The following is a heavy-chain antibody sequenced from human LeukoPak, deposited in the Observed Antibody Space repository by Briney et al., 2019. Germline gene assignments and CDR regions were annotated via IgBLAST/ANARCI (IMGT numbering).Heavy chain of an antibody. CDR2: IGTAGDT. V-gene: IGHV3-13*01. Sequence: GGSLRHSCAASGFTFTNHAMHWVRQGTGKGLEWVSAIGTAGDTFYPGSVKGRVTISRENAKKSLYLQMNSLRAEDTAVYYCVRQKESHGNFDYWGQGTLVTVSS. CDR1: GFTFTNHA. CDR3: VRQKESHGNFDY. D-gene: IGHD1-26*01. J-gene: IGHJ4*02.